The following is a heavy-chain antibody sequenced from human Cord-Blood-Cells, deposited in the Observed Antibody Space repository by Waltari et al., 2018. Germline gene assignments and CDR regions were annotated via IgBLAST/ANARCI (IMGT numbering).Heavy chain of an antibody. Sequence: QVQLVESGGGVVQPGRSLRLSCAASGFTFSSYGMHGVRQAPGKGLEWVAVISYDGSNKYYADSVKGRFTISRDNSKNTLYLQMNSLRAEDTAVYYCAKDGRLGAFDIWGQGTMVTVSS. CDR3: AKDGRLGAFDI. V-gene: IGHV3-30*18. CDR1: GFTFSSYG. D-gene: IGHD1-1*01. CDR2: ISYDGSNK. J-gene: IGHJ3*02.